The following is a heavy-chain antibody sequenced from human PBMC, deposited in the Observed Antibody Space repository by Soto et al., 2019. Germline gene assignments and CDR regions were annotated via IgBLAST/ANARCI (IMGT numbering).Heavy chain of an antibody. CDR1: GFTFSSYA. Sequence: PGGSLRLSCAASGFTFSSYAMSWVRQAPGKGLEWVSAISGSGGSTYYADSVKGRFTISRDNSKNTLYLQMNSLRAEDTAVYYCANDQEGGIQLWSAPTSEYGMDVWGQGTTVTVSS. V-gene: IGHV3-23*01. CDR3: ANDQEGGIQLWSAPTSEYGMDV. D-gene: IGHD5-18*01. CDR2: ISGSGGST. J-gene: IGHJ6*02.